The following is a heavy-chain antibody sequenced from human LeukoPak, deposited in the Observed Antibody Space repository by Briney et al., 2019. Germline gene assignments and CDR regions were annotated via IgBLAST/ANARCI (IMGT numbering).Heavy chain of an antibody. CDR1: GFTFTSSA. CDR3: AAPLTMITLNVFHI. D-gene: IGHD3-22*01. J-gene: IGHJ3*02. Sequence: ASVKDSCKASGFTFTSSAMQWVRQARGQRLECIGWIVVGSGNTNYAQKFQERVTITRDMSTSTAYMELSSLRSEDTAVYYCAAPLTMITLNVFHIWGQGTMVTVSS. V-gene: IGHV1-58*02. CDR2: IVVGSGNT.